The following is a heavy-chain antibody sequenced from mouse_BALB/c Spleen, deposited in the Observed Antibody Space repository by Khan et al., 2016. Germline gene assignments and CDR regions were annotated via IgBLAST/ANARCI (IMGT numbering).Heavy chain of an antibody. CDR3: ARSYCGYFAMDY. V-gene: IGHV1-77*01. CDR2: IFPGSGST. Sequence: QVQLQQSGTELPRPGASVKLSCKASGYTFTDYYLHWVKQRTGQGLEWIGEIFPGSGSTYYNEKFKGKASLTADTPSSTAYMQLSSLTSEDSAVYFCARSYCGYFAMDYWGHGATVTVSS. D-gene: IGHD1-1*01. J-gene: IGHJ4*01. CDR1: GYTFTDYY.